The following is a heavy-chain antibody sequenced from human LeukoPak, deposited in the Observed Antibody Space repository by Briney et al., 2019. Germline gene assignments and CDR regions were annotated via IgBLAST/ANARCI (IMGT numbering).Heavy chain of an antibody. CDR1: GYTFSGYA. V-gene: IGHV1-3*01. CDR2: INAGNGHT. J-gene: IGHJ4*02. D-gene: IGHD6-19*01. Sequence: GASVKVSCKASGYTFSGYAIHWVRQAPGQRFEWMGWINAGNGHTKYSQNFQGRVTITRDSSANIVYMELSSLTSEDTAVYYCARVGIAVADFDYWGQGTLVTVSS. CDR3: ARVGIAVADFDY.